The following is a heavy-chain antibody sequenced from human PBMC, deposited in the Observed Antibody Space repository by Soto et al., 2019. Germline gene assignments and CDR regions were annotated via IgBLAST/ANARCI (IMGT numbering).Heavy chain of an antibody. J-gene: IGHJ6*03. CDR3: ARHRYYYYMDV. Sequence: SETLSLTCTVSGGSISGNHWSWVRQPPGKGLEWIGYIRYSGSTNYNPSLKSRVTISVDTSKNQFSLGLSSVTAADTAVYYCARHRYYYYMDVWGKGTTVTVSS. V-gene: IGHV4-59*08. CDR2: IRYSGST. CDR1: GGSISGNH.